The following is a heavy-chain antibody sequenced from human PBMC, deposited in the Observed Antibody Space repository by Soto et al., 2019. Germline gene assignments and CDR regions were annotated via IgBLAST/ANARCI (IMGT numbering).Heavy chain of an antibody. CDR1: GGTFSSYA. CDR2: IIPIFGTA. Sequence: QVQLVQSGAEVKKPGSSVKVSCNASGGTFSSYAISWVRQAPGQGLEWMGGIIPIFGTANYAQKFQGRVTITADESTSTAYMELSSLRSEDTAVYYCARGDIVVVTARPKYFQHWGQGTLVTVSS. J-gene: IGHJ1*01. CDR3: ARGDIVVVTARPKYFQH. D-gene: IGHD2-21*02. V-gene: IGHV1-69*01.